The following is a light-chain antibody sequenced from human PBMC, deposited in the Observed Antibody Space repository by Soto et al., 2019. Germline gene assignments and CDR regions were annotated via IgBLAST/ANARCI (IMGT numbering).Light chain of an antibody. CDR2: ANS. V-gene: IGLV1-40*01. J-gene: IGLJ1*01. CDR1: SSNIGAGYD. CDR3: QSYDSSLSGFDV. Sequence: QSALTQPPSVSGAPGQRVTISCTGSSSNIGAGYDVHWYQQLPGRAPKLLIYANSNRPSGVPDRFSGSRSGTSASLAITGLQAEDEADYSCQSYDSSLSGFDVFGTGTKVTVL.